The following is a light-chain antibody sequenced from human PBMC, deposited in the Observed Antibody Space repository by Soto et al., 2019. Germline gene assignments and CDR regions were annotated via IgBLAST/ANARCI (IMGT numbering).Light chain of an antibody. CDR2: GAS. CDR1: QTVSITY. V-gene: IGKV3-20*01. CDR3: QQYGSSPLIS. Sequence: VLTQSPGTLSLSPGESATLSCRASQTVSITYLTWYQQKPGQAPRLLIFGASKRATGIPDRCSGSGSGRDFTLTISGLEPEDFAVYYCQQYGSSPLISFGQGTRLEIK. J-gene: IGKJ5*01.